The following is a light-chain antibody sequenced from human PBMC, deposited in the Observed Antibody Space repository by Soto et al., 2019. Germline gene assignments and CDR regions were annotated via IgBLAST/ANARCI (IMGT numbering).Light chain of an antibody. CDR1: SSDVGGYNY. V-gene: IGLV2-14*01. Sequence: SVLTKAASLSGSPGQSITISCTGTSSDVGGYNYVSWYQQHPGKAPKFMIYDVSNRPSGVSNRFSGSKSGNTASLTISGLQAEDEADYYCSSYTTSNTRQIVFGTGTKVTVL. CDR2: DVS. J-gene: IGLJ1*01. CDR3: SSYTTSNTRQIV.